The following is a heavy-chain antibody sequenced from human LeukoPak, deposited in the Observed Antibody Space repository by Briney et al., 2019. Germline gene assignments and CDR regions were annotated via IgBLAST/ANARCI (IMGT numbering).Heavy chain of an antibody. CDR3: ARLQDDSSPRFDY. J-gene: IGHJ4*02. CDR1: GGSISTYY. CDR2: IYYNGST. V-gene: IGHV4-59*12. Sequence: SETLSLTCTVSGGSISTYYWSWIRQPPGKGLEWIGYIYYNGSTNYNPSLESRVTISVDRSKNQFSLKLSSVTAADTAVYYCARLQDDSSPRFDYWGQGTLVTVSS. D-gene: IGHD3-22*01.